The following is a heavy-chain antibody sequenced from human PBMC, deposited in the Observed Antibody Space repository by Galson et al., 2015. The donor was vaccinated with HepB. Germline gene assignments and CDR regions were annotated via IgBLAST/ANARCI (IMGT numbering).Heavy chain of an antibody. V-gene: IGHV3-7*01. CDR3: ARYDFWTGSYHDY. CDR2: IKQDGSEK. D-gene: IGHD3-3*01. Sequence: SLRLSCAASGFTFSTYWMSWVRQAPGKGLEWVAKIKQDGSEKYFVDSVKGRFTISRDNAKNSLYLHMSSLRAEDTGVYYCARYDFWTGSYHDYWGQGTLVTISS. J-gene: IGHJ4*02. CDR1: GFTFSTYW.